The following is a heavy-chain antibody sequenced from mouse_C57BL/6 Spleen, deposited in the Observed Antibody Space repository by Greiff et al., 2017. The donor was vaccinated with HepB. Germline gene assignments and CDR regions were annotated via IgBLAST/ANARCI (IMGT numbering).Heavy chain of an antibody. D-gene: IGHD2-3*01. CDR1: GYTFTSYW. V-gene: IGHV1-64*01. J-gene: IGHJ4*01. CDR3: ASGNGYYGAMEY. Sequence: QVQLQQPGAELVKPGASVKLSCKASGYTFTSYWMHWVKQRPGQGLEWIGMIHPNSGSTNYNEKFKSKATLTVDKSSSTAYMQLSSLTSEDSAVYYCASGNGYYGAMEYWGQGTSVTVSS. CDR2: IHPNSGST.